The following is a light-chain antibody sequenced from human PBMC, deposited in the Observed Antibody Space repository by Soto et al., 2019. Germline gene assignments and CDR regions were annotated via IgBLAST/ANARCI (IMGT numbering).Light chain of an antibody. CDR3: QVWDSNSEVV. CDR2: RDR. J-gene: IGLJ2*01. CDR1: DIGLKD. Sequence: SYELTQPLSVSVALGQTASFTCGGNDIGLKDVHWYQQNPGQDPVLVIYRDRKRPSGFPELFSGSNSGNTATLTISRVKAEDEGDYSCQVWDSNSEVVFVGWTRLT. V-gene: IGLV3-9*01.